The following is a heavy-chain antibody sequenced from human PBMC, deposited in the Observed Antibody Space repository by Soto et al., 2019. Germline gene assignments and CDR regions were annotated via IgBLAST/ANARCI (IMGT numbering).Heavy chain of an antibody. CDR3: ATTNWNHNWFDP. CDR2: INHRGST. Sequence: KPSETLSLTCAVFGGSFSGYYWSWIRQPPGRGLEWIGEINHRGSTNYNPSLKSRVTMSVDTSKNQFSLMLTSVTAADTAVYYCATTNWNHNWFDPWGQGTLVTVSS. J-gene: IGHJ5*02. CDR1: GGSFSGYY. D-gene: IGHD1-1*01. V-gene: IGHV4-34*01.